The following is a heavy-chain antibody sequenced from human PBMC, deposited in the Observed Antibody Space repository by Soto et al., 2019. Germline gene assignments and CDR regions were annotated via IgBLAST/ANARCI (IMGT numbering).Heavy chain of an antibody. CDR2: ISGSGGST. Sequence: EVQLLESGGGLVQPGGSLRLSCAASGFTFSSYAMSWVRQAPGKGLDWVSAISGSGGSTYYADSVKGRFTISRDNSKNTLYLQMNSLRAEDTAVYYCAKDPKPYDILTGYLDYWGQGTLVTVSS. D-gene: IGHD3-9*01. J-gene: IGHJ4*02. CDR3: AKDPKPYDILTGYLDY. CDR1: GFTFSSYA. V-gene: IGHV3-23*01.